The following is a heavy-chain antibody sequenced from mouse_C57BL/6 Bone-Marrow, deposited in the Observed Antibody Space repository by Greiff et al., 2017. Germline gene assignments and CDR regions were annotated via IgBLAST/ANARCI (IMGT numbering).Heavy chain of an antibody. CDR2: ISSGSSTI. CDR1: GFTFSDYG. V-gene: IGHV5-17*01. Sequence: EVHLVESGGGLVKPGGSLKLSCAASGFTFSDYGMHWVRQAPEKGLEWVAYISSGSSTIYYADTVKGRFTISRDNAKNTLFLQMTSLRSEDTVMYYIARRAYSYAFAHWGKGTLVTVSA. D-gene: IGHD2-12*01. J-gene: IGHJ3*01. CDR3: ARRAYSYAFAH.